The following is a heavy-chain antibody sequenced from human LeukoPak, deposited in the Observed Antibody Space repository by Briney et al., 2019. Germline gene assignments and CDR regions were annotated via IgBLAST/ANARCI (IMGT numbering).Heavy chain of an antibody. CDR1: GDSINSYY. V-gene: IGHV4-59*08. CDR2: IYYSGST. CDR3: ARGTFWGTFDY. Sequence: PETLSLTCTVSGDSINSYYWSWIRQPPGKRLEWIGYIYYSGSTNYNPSLKSRVTISVDTSKNQFSLKLSSVTAADTAVYYCARGTFWGTFDYWGQGTLVTVSS. D-gene: IGHD3-16*01. J-gene: IGHJ4*02.